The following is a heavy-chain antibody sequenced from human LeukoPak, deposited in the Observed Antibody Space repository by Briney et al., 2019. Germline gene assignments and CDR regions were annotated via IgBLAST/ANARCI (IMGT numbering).Heavy chain of an antibody. Sequence: GGSLRLSCAASGFTFSNYAMHWVRQAPGKGLEYVSAISSNGGNTYYANSVKGRFTISRDNSKNTLSLQMGSLRVEDMAVYYCAGDAAGLFDYWGQGTLVTVSS. D-gene: IGHD6-19*01. CDR2: ISSNGGNT. V-gene: IGHV3-64*01. CDR1: GFTFSNYA. CDR3: AGDAAGLFDY. J-gene: IGHJ4*02.